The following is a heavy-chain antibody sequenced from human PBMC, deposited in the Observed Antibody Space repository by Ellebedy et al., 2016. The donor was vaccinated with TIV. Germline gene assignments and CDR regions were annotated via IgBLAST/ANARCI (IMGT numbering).Heavy chain of an antibody. Sequence: ASVKVSXXASGYTFTSYGISWVRQAPGQGLEWMGWISAYNGNTNYAQKLQGRVTMTTDTSTSTAYMELRSLRSDDTAVYYCARSVCTLYCGGDYWFDPWGQGTLVTVSS. CDR2: ISAYNGNT. D-gene: IGHD2-21*01. V-gene: IGHV1-18*01. CDR1: GYTFTSYG. J-gene: IGHJ5*02. CDR3: ARSVCTLYCGGDYWFDP.